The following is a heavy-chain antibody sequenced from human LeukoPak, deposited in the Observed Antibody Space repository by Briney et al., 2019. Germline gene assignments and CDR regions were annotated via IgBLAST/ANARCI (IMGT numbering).Heavy chain of an antibody. J-gene: IGHJ5*02. V-gene: IGHV1-24*01. CDR2: FDPEDGET. CDR3: ATALMVRGVIRWFDP. CDR1: GYTLTELS. D-gene: IGHD3-10*01. Sequence: GASVKVSCKVSGYTLTELSMHWVRQAPGKGLEWMGGFDPEDGETIYAQKFQGRVTMTEDTSTDTAYMELSSLRSEDTAVYYCATALMVRGVIRWFDPWGQGTLVTVSS.